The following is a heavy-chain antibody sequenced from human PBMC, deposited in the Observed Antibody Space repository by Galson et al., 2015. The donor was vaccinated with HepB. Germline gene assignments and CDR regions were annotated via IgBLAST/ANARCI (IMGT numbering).Heavy chain of an antibody. CDR1: GFTFSSYA. V-gene: IGHV3-23*01. D-gene: IGHD2-8*01. Sequence: SLRLSCAASGFTFSSYAMSWVRQAPGKGLEWVSGIGGSGGNTYYADSVKGRFTISRDNSKNTLYLQMNTLRAEDTAVYYCAKGFPVLDYWGQGTLATVSS. CDR2: IGGSGGNT. J-gene: IGHJ4*02. CDR3: AKGFPVLDY.